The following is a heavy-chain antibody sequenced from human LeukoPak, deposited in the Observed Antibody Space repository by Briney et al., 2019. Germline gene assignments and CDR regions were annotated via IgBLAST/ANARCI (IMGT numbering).Heavy chain of an antibody. Sequence: SETLSLTCTVSGGSISSSSFYWGWIRQPPGKGLEWIGSLYYSGRTYYNPSLERRVSISVDTSKKQFSLKLSSVTAADTAAYYCARVKYDSSGYYWYFDLWGRGTLVTVSS. CDR3: ARVKYDSSGYYWYFDL. D-gene: IGHD3-22*01. J-gene: IGHJ2*01. V-gene: IGHV4-39*07. CDR2: LYYSGRT. CDR1: GGSISSSSFY.